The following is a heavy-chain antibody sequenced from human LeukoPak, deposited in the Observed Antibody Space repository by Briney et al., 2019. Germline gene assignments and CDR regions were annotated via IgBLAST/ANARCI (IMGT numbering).Heavy chain of an antibody. Sequence: PGGSLRLSCAASGFTFSSYWMSWVRQAPGKGLEWVASIKEDGSEKYYVDSVKGRFTISRDNAKNSLYLQMNSLRAEDTAAYYCARDRGWTAAAGGTTYFDYWGQGTLVTVSS. CDR1: GFTFSSYW. CDR2: IKEDGSEK. V-gene: IGHV3-7*01. J-gene: IGHJ4*02. CDR3: ARDRGWTAAAGGTTYFDY. D-gene: IGHD6-13*01.